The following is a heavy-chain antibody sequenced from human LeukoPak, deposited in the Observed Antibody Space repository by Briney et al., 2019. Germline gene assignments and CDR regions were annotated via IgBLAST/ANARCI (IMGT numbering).Heavy chain of an antibody. Sequence: SETLSLTCAVYGGSFSGYYWSWIRQPPGKGLEWIGEINHSGSTNYNPSLKSRVTISVDTSKNQFSLKLSSVTAADTAVYYCARDDYYYDSSAFDIWGQGTMVTVSS. J-gene: IGHJ3*02. CDR3: ARDDYYYDSSAFDI. V-gene: IGHV4-34*01. CDR2: INHSGST. CDR1: GGSFSGYY. D-gene: IGHD3-22*01.